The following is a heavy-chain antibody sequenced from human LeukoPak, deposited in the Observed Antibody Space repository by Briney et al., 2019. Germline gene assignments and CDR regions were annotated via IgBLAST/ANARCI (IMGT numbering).Heavy chain of an antibody. J-gene: IGHJ4*02. D-gene: IGHD3-16*01. CDR3: ATLGDRSDY. CDR1: GFIFSSYG. Sequence: GGSLRLSCAASGFIFSSYGMHWVRQAPGKGLEWVAFIRYDGSKKYYADSVKGRFTISRDNSKNTLYLQMNSLRAEDTAVYFCATLGDRSDYWGPGTLVTVSS. CDR2: IRYDGSKK. V-gene: IGHV3-30*02.